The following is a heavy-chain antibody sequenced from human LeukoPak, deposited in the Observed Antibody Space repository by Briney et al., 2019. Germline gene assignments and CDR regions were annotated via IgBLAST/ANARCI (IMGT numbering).Heavy chain of an antibody. V-gene: IGHV1-2*02. D-gene: IGHD5-18*01. CDR2: INPNSGGT. CDR1: GYTFTGYY. CDR3: ARVRIQLWFGFDY. Sequence: ASVTVSCKASGYTFTGYYMHWVRQAPGQGLEWMGWINPNSGGTNYAQKFQGRVTMTRDTSISTAYMELSRLRSDDTAVYYCARVRIQLWFGFDYGGQGTLVTVSA. J-gene: IGHJ4*02.